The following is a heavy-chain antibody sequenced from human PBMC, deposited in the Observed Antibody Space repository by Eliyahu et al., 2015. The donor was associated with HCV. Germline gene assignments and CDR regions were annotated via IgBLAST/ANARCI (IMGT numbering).Heavy chain of an antibody. D-gene: IGHD6-19*01. J-gene: IGHJ5*02. CDR1: GXSIPPYH. Sequence: QVQLQESGPGLVKPSETLSLTCXXXGXSIPPYHWXWIRXPPGKGLEWIGYIHYSGSTNYXPSLKSRVAISVDTSKNQFSLNLTSVTAADTAVYYCASGGGGIAVAGTGGWFDPWGQGTLVTVSS. CDR2: IHYSGST. CDR3: ASGGGGIAVAGTGGWFDP. V-gene: IGHV4-59*01.